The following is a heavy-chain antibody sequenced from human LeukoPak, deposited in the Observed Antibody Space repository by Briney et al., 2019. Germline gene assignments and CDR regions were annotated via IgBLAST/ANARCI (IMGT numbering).Heavy chain of an antibody. CDR1: GGTFSSYA. D-gene: IGHD3-22*01. CDR3: ASSYYYDSSGYSDAFDI. CDR2: IIPIFGTA. V-gene: IGHV1-69*06. J-gene: IGHJ3*02. Sequence: SVKVSCKASGGTFSSYAISWVRQAPGQGLEWMGGIIPIFGTANYAQKFQGRVTITADKSTSTAYMELSSLRSEDTAVYYCASSYYYDSSGYSDAFDIWGQGTMVTVSS.